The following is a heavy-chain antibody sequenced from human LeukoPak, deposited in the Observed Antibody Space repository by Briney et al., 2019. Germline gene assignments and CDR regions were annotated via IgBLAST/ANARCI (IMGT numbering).Heavy chain of an antibody. CDR3: AIVPMVRGVIYY. V-gene: IGHV1-24*01. CDR1: GYTLTELS. Sequence: ASVKVSCKVSGYTLTELSMHWVRQAPGKGLEWMGGFDPEDGETIYAQKFQDRVTMTEDTSTDTAYMELSSLRSEDTAVYYCAIVPMVRGVIYYWGQGTLVTVSS. J-gene: IGHJ4*02. D-gene: IGHD3-10*01. CDR2: FDPEDGET.